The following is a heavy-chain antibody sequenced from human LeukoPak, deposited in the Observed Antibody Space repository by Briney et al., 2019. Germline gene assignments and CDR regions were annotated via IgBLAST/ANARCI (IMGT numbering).Heavy chain of an antibody. Sequence: PGGSLRLSCAASGFTFSGSAMHWVRQASGKGLEWVGRIRSKANSYATAYAASVKGRFTISRDDSKNTAYLQMNSLKTEDAAVYYCTRRKSESDYWGQGTLVTVSS. CDR3: TRRKSESDY. V-gene: IGHV3-73*01. CDR2: IRSKANSYAT. CDR1: GFTFSGSA. J-gene: IGHJ4*02.